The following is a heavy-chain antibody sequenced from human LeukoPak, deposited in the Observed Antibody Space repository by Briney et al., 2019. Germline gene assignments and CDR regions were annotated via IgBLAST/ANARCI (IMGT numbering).Heavy chain of an antibody. J-gene: IGHJ4*02. Sequence: GGSLRLSCAASGFTFSSYALSWVRQAPGKGLEWVSAISGSGGSTYYADSVKGRFTISRDNSKNTLYLQMNSLRAGDTAVYYCAKDRRSYYDSSGYNWGQGTLVTVPS. D-gene: IGHD3-22*01. CDR1: GFTFSSYA. CDR2: ISGSGGST. V-gene: IGHV3-23*01. CDR3: AKDRRSYYDSSGYN.